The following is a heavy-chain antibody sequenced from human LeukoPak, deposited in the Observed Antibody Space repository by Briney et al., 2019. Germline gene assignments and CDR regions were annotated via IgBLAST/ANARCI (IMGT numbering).Heavy chain of an antibody. CDR3: ARNYYDSSYYFDY. J-gene: IGHJ4*02. CDR2: INHSGST. CDR1: GGSISSGGYY. V-gene: IGHV4-39*07. Sequence: SETLSLTCTVSGGSISSGGYYWSWIRQPPGKGLEWIGEINHSGSTNYNPSLKSRVTISVDTSKNQFSLKLSSVTAADTAVYYCARNYYDSSYYFDYWGQGTLVTVSS. D-gene: IGHD3-22*01.